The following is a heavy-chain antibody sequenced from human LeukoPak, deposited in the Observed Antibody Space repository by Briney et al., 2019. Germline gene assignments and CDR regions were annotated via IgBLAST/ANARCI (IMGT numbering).Heavy chain of an antibody. D-gene: IGHD5-12*01. CDR3: ARAIRPKSSDAFDI. CDR2: INPNSGGT. CDR1: GYTFTGYY. J-gene: IGHJ3*02. V-gene: IGHV1-2*02. Sequence: GASVKVSCEASGYTFTGYYMHWVRQAPGQGLEWMGWINPNSGGTNYAQKFQGRVTMTRDTSISTAYMELSRLRSDDTAVYYCARAIRPKSSDAFDIWGQGTMVTVSS.